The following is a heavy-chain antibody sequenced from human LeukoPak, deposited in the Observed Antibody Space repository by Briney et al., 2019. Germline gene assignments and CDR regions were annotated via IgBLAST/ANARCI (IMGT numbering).Heavy chain of an antibody. CDR1: GSTFSSYA. Sequence: GRSLRLSCAASGSTFSSYAMHWVRQAPGKGLEWVAVISYDGSNKYYADSVKGRFTISRDNSKNTLYLQMNSLRAEDTAVYYCARNESYDILTGYSLEDYGMDVWGQGTTVTVSS. V-gene: IGHV3-30-3*01. CDR3: ARNESYDILTGYSLEDYGMDV. D-gene: IGHD3-9*01. J-gene: IGHJ6*02. CDR2: ISYDGSNK.